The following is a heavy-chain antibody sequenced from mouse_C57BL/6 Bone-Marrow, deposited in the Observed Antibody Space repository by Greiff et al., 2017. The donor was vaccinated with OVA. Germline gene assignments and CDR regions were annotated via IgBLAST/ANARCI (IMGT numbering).Heavy chain of an antibody. CDR3: ARGYSNFSFDD. Sequence: QVQLQQPGAELVRPGSSVKLSCKASGYTFTSYWMDWVKQRPGQGLEWIGNIYPSDSETHYNQKFKDKATLTVDKSSSTAYMQLSSLTSEDSAVYYCARGYSNFSFDDWGQGTTLTVFS. CDR1: GYTFTSYW. J-gene: IGHJ2*01. D-gene: IGHD2-5*01. CDR2: IYPSDSET. V-gene: IGHV1-61*01.